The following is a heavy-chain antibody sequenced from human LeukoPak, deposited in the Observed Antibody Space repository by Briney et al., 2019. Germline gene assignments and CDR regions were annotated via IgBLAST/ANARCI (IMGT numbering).Heavy chain of an antibody. V-gene: IGHV3-15*01. CDR1: GFSFSSYS. J-gene: IGHJ4*02. Sequence: GGSLRLSCAASGFSFSSYSMNWVRQAPGKGLEWVARIRDKNDGGTTDYAAPVIGRFTISRDDSKNTLFLQMNSLTTEDTAVYYCTTDRGSYIDYWGQGTLVTVSS. D-gene: IGHD1-26*01. CDR2: IRDKNDGGTT. CDR3: TTDRGSYIDY.